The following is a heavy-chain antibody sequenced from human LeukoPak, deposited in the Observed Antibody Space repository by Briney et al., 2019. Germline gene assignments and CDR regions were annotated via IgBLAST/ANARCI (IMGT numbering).Heavy chain of an antibody. CDR3: AWPTDSTGYSFKY. Sequence: PGGSLRLSCEASGSTLSDNYMRWVRQAPGKGLEWISVVYRGGGTHCADSVKGRFTMSRDTSRNTLYLQMSDLRDEDTAVYFCAWPTDSTGYSFKYWGQGTLVTVSS. CDR2: VYRGGGT. D-gene: IGHD3-22*01. J-gene: IGHJ4*02. V-gene: IGHV3-53*01. CDR1: GSTLSDNY.